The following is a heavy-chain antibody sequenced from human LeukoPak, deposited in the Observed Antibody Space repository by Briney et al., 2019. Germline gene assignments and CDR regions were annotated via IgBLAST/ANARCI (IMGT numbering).Heavy chain of an antibody. J-gene: IGHJ4*02. CDR2: IYITESA. CDR1: GGSISSSSYY. V-gene: IGHV4-61*02. Sequence: KPSETLSLTCTVSGGSISSSSYYWPWIRQPPGKGLEWIGRIYITESANYNSSLESRVTILVDTSKNQFSLKLSSVTAADTAIYYCARSRERICTNPPCYVDLQATWGQGALVTVSP. CDR3: ARSRERICTNPPCYVDLQAT. D-gene: IGHD2-8*01.